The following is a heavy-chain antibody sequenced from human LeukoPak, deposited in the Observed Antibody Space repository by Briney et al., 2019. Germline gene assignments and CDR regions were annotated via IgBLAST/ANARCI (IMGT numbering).Heavy chain of an antibody. CDR3: AKAPYDSSGYWTDC. CDR1: GFTFSSYA. J-gene: IGHJ4*02. D-gene: IGHD3-22*01. CDR2: ISGSDGST. V-gene: IGHV3-23*01. Sequence: GGSLRLSCAASGFTFSSYAMSWVRQAPGKGLEWVSTISGSDGSTSHADSVRGRISTARDNSKKTLYLQMHSLRVEDTAVYYCAKAPYDSSGYWTDCWGQGTLVTVSS.